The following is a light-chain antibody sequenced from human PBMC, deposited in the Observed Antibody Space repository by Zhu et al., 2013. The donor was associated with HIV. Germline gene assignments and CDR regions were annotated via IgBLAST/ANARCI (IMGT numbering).Light chain of an antibody. CDR2: ETS. Sequence: EIELTQSPGTLSLSPGEGATLSCRASQGVGKKYIAWYQQKPGQIPRLLIYETSTRATGVPDRFSGSGSWTDFTLTISRLEADDSAILHCQHYYVTPQTFGQGTKVEI. CDR1: QGVGKKY. CDR3: QHYYVTPQT. V-gene: IGKV3-20*01. J-gene: IGKJ1*01.